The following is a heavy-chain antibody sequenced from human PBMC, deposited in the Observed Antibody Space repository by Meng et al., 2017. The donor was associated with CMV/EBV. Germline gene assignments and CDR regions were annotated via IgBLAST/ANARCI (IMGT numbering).Heavy chain of an antibody. CDR2: IYYSGST. D-gene: IGHD2-21*02. CDR3: AREGDNPFDY. J-gene: IGHJ4*02. CDR1: VGSISSGEYY. Sequence: QGQMQESGPGLVKPSQTLSRTCTVSVGSISSGEYYWSWIRRPPGKGLEWIGYIYYSGSTYYNPSLKSRVTISVDTSKNQFSLKLSSVTAADTAVYYCAREGDNPFDYWGQGTLVTVSS. V-gene: IGHV4-30-4*08.